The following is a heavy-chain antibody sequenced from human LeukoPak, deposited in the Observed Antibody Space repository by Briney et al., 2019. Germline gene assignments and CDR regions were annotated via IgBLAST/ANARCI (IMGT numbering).Heavy chain of an antibody. V-gene: IGHV4-39*01. CDR1: GASINRSSYS. Sequence: PSETLSLTCTVSGASINRSSYSWAWIRQPPGKGLEWIGSMSHSESPYYNPSLRSRVTISVDTSKNQLSLRLTSVTAADRAVYYCARKPPYSSTFDIWGQGIMVTVSS. CDR3: ARKPPYSSTFDI. CDR2: MSHSESP. D-gene: IGHD2-21*01. J-gene: IGHJ3*02.